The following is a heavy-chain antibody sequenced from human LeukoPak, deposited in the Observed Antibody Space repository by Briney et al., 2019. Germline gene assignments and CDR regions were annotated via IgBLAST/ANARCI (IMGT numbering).Heavy chain of an antibody. CDR3: ARTAGHYDFLSGYFYYFDY. CDR1: GFTFSSYW. Sequence: GGSLRLSCAASGFTFSSYWMHWVRQAPGNGLVWVSRINSDGSSTSYADSVKGRFTISRDNAKNSLYLQMNSLRAEDTAVYYCARTAGHYDFLSGYFYYFDYWGQGTLVTVSS. V-gene: IGHV3-74*01. D-gene: IGHD3-3*01. J-gene: IGHJ4*02. CDR2: INSDGSST.